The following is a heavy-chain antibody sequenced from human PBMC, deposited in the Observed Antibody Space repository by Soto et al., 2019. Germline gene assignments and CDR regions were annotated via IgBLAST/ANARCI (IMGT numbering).Heavy chain of an antibody. CDR2: ISYSGHNT. J-gene: IGHJ4*02. Sequence: EVQLLESGGGLVQPGVSLRLSCAASGFPFSSYTMSWVRQAPGQGLECVSSISYSGHNTYYADSVQGRFTISRDNSKDTLSLQMSSLRAEDTAIYFCAKVAAGTFDYWGQGTMVTVSS. CDR3: AKVAAGTFDY. V-gene: IGHV3-23*01. CDR1: GFPFSSYT. D-gene: IGHD6-13*01.